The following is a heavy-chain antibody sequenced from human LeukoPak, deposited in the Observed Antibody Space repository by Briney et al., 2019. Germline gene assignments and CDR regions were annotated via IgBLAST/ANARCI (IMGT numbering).Heavy chain of an antibody. D-gene: IGHD5-12*01. CDR2: INPSGGST. J-gene: IGHJ4*02. CDR1: GYTFTSYY. V-gene: IGHV1-46*01. CDR3: ARLYSGYDYEVLADH. Sequence: GASVKVSCKASGYTFTSYYMHWVRQAPGQGLEWMGIINPSGGSTSYAQKFQGRVTMTRDTSTSTVYMELSSLRSEDTAVYYCARLYSGYDYEVLADHWGQGTLVTVSS.